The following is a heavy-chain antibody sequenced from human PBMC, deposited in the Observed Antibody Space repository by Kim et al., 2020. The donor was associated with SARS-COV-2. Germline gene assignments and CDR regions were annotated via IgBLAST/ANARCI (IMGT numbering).Heavy chain of an antibody. Sequence: GGSLRLSCAASGFTFSSYAMSWVRQAPGKGLEWVSAISGSGGSTYYADSVKGRFTISRDNSKNTLYLQMNSLRAEDTAVYYCAKKSGDTDYGDYGVLDYWGQGTLVTVSS. CDR2: ISGSGGST. D-gene: IGHD4-17*01. CDR1: GFTFSSYA. V-gene: IGHV3-23*01. CDR3: AKKSGDTDYGDYGVLDY. J-gene: IGHJ4*02.